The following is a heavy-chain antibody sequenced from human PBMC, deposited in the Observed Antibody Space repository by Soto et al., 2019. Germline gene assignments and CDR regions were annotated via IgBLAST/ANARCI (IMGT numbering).Heavy chain of an antibody. CDR2: IYGTGTT. J-gene: IGHJ5*02. CDR3: AGFSSGTYLFDL. V-gene: IGHV4-61*01. CDR1: GGSVSSGSYY. Sequence: SEILSLTGTVSGGSVSSGSYYWSWIRQPPGKVLEWIGYIYGTGTTNYSPSLTNRVTISVDMSKNQFSLRLSSVTAADTAVYYCAGFSSGTYLFDLWGQGTPVTVSS. D-gene: IGHD1-26*01.